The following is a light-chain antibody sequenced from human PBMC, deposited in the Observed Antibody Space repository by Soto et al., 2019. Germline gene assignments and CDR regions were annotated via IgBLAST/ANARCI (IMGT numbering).Light chain of an antibody. CDR1: QSVSSY. V-gene: IGKV3D-11*02. Sequence: EIVLTQSPATLSLSPGERATLSCRASQSVSSYLAWYQQKPGQAPGLLIYDASNRATGIPARFSGSGPGTDFTLTISSLEPEDFAVYYCQQFFGQGTRLEIK. CDR2: DAS. CDR3: QQF. J-gene: IGKJ5*01.